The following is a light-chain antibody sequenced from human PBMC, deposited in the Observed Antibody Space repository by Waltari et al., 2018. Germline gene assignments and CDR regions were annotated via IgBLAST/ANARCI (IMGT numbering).Light chain of an antibody. J-gene: IGLJ3*02. CDR3: SSYAGSNNLV. CDR1: SSDVGGYNY. V-gene: IGLV2-8*01. CDR2: EVS. Sequence: QSALTQPPSASGSPGQSVTISCTGTSSDVGGYNYVSWYQQHPGKAPKLMIYEVSQRPSGFPDRFSGSKSGNTASLTVSGLQAEDDADYYCSSYAGSNNLVFGGGTKLTVL.